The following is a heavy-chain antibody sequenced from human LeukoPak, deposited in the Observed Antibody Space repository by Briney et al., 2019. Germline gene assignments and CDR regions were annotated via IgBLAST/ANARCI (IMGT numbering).Heavy chain of an antibody. CDR1: GGSISSGGYY. D-gene: IGHD2-2*01. J-gene: IGHJ5*02. CDR2: IYYSGST. CDR3: ARDRAVGVVPGLFDP. Sequence: SETLSLTCTVSGGSISSGGYYWSWIRQHPGKGLEWIGYIYYSGSTYYNPSLKSRVTISVDTSKNQFSLKLSSVTAADTAVYYCARDRAVGVVPGLFDPWGQGTLVTVSS. V-gene: IGHV4-31*03.